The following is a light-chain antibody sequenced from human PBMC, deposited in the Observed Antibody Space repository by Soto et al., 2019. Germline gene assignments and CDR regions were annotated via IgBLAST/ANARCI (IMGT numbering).Light chain of an antibody. J-gene: IGKJ5*01. CDR2: DAS. CDR1: QSVSSN. Sequence: VVMTQYQATLSVSPGERATLSCRASQSVSSNLAWFQQKPGQAPRLLIYDASTRATGVPARFSGSGSGTEFTLTISSLQSEDFAVYYCQQHLNWPPYFGQGTRLEI. V-gene: IGKV3-15*01. CDR3: QQHLNWPPY.